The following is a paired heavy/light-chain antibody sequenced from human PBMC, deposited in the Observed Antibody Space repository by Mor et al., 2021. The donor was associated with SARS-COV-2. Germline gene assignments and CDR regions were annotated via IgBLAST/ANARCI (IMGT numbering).Heavy chain of an antibody. J-gene: IGHJ1*01. CDR1: GFILSDHY. D-gene: IGHD3-10*01. V-gene: IGHV3-72*01. Sequence: EEQVVESGGGLVQPGGSLRLSCAASGFILSDHYLDWVRQAPGKGLEWVARTKNKRNGFTKEYAASVRGRFTLSRIESKNSLYLEMNNLKTEDTAVYYCGFAISGRYYWGPGTLVTVSS. CDR2: TKNKRNGFTK. CDR3: GFAISGRYY.
Light chain of an antibody. CDR2: LGS. J-gene: IGKJ4*01. CDR1: QSLLHSDGNNY. Sequence: DIVMTQSPLSLPATPGEPASISCRSSQSLLHSDGNNYLNWYLQKPGQSPQLLISLGSNRASGVPDRFSGSGSGTDFTLKISRVEAEDVGVYYCMQPLQTPLTFGGGTKVEIK. V-gene: IGKV2-28*01. CDR3: MQPLQTPLT.